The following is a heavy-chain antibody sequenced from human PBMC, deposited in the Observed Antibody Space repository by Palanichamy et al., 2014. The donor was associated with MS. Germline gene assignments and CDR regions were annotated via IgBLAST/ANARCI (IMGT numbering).Heavy chain of an antibody. V-gene: IGHV4-34*01. Sequence: QEQLQQWGAGLLKPSETLSLTCAVSGGSFTDYYWSWIRQPPGKGLEWIGEIHHTGITKFCPSFKSRVTISVDAARHQFSLRLNSVTAADTAAYFCAGGRHHSWGTDDYWGQGTVVAVSS. CDR1: GGSFTDYY. CDR2: IHHTGIT. CDR3: AGGRHHSWGTDDY. D-gene: IGHD1-7*01. J-gene: IGHJ4*02.